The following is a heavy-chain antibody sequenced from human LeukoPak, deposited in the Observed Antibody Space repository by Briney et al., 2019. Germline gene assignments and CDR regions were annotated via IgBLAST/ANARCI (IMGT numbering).Heavy chain of an antibody. D-gene: IGHD1-7*01. CDR1: GFVFSTYG. CDR3: VRDANPASGELIDDNWFDP. CDR2: IGTVSFHR. Sequence: GGSLRLSCAASGFVFSTYGMNWVRQAPGKGLEWVSSIGTVSFHRYYTDSVKGRFTISRDNAKNSLFLQMDSLRVEDTAIYYCVRDANPASGELIDDNWFDPWGQGTLVTVSS. V-gene: IGHV3-21*01. J-gene: IGHJ5*02.